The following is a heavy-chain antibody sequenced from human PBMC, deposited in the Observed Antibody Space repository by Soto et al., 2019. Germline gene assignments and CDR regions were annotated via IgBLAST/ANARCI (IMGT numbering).Heavy chain of an antibody. J-gene: IGHJ3*02. CDR2: INPSGGGT. CDR1: GYIFTTYY. V-gene: IGHV1-46*01. Sequence: GASVKVSCKASGYIFTTYYIHWVRQAPGQGLEWMGIINPSGGGTAYAQKFQGRVTMTRDTSTSTVYMELSSLRSEDTAVYYCARGVEMATIHDAFDIWGQGTMVTVSS. CDR3: ARGVEMATIHDAFDI. D-gene: IGHD2-2*01.